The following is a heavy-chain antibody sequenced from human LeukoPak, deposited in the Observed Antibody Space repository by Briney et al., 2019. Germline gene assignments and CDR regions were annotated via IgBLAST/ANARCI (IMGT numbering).Heavy chain of an antibody. Sequence: GEYLKISCKGSGYSFTSYWIGWVRQMPGKGLEWMGISPSFQGQVTISADKSISTAYLQWSSLKASDTAMYYCARQSPGSTPHYYYGMDVWGQGTTVTVSS. V-gene: IGHV5-51*01. CDR3: ARQSPGSTPHYYYGMDV. D-gene: IGHD5/OR15-5a*01. CDR1: GYSFTSYW. J-gene: IGHJ6*02.